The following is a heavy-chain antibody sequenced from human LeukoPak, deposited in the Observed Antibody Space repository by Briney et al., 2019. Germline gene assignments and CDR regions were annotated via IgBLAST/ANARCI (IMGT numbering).Heavy chain of an antibody. CDR1: GYTLTELS. CDR3: ATPNGYSSSWYAFDI. V-gene: IGHV1-24*01. D-gene: IGHD6-13*01. CDR2: FDPEDGET. Sequence: ASVNVSCKVSGYTLTELSMHWVRQAPGKGLDWMGGFDPEDGETIYAQKFQGRVTMTEDTSTDTAYMELSSLRSEDTAVYYCATPNGYSSSWYAFDIWGQGTMVTVSS. J-gene: IGHJ3*02.